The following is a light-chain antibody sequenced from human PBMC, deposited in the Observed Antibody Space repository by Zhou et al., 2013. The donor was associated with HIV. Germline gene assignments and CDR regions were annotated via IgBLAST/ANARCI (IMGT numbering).Light chain of an antibody. Sequence: ELVLVQSPATLSLSPGERATLSCRGNENLISQYLAWYQQKPGQAPRLLIHGASSRAAGIPDRFSGRGSGTDFTLTISRLEPEDFAVYYCQQYVTSPLYTFGQGTKLEIK. CDR3: QQYVTSPLYT. CDR2: GAS. J-gene: IGKJ2*01. V-gene: IGKV3-20*01. CDR1: ENLISQY.